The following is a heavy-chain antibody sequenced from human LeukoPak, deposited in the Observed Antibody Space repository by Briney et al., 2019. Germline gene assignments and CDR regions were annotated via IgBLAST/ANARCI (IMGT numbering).Heavy chain of an antibody. CDR3: ARQSSGYFFYFDY. D-gene: IGHD3-22*01. Sequence: PSETLSLTCTVSGYSISSGYYCGWIRQPPGKGLEWIGSIYHSGSTYYNPSLKSRVTISVDTSKNQFSLKLSSVTAADTAVYYCARQSSGYFFYFDYWGQGTLVTVSS. CDR1: GYSISSGYY. J-gene: IGHJ4*02. V-gene: IGHV4-38-2*02. CDR2: IYHSGST.